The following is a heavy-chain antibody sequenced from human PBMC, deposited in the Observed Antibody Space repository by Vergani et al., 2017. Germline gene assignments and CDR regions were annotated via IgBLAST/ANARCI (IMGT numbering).Heavy chain of an antibody. J-gene: IGHJ4*02. Sequence: EVQLVQSGAEVKKPGESLKISCKGSGYSFTSYWIGWVRQMPGKGLEWMGIIYPGDSDTRYSPSFQGQVTISADNSISTAYLQWSSLKASDTAMYYCARLKVYYYDSSGYFFDYWGQGTLVTVSS. V-gene: IGHV5-51*01. D-gene: IGHD3-22*01. CDR3: ARLKVYYYDSSGYFFDY. CDR2: IYPGDSDT. CDR1: GYSFTSYW.